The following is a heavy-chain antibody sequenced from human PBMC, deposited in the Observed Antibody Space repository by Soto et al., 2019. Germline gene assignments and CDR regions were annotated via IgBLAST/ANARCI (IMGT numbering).Heavy chain of an antibody. D-gene: IGHD3-22*01. CDR2: INPSGGST. CDR3: ASVYYDSSGYYDY. J-gene: IGHJ4*02. CDR1: GYTFTSYY. Sequence: QVQLVQSGAEVKKPGASVKVSCKASGYTFTSYYMHWVRQAPGQGLEWMGIINPSGGSTSYAQKFLNSVKMTSDTSTSTDHMELSSLRSEDTDVYYSASVYYDSSGYYDYWGQGTLVTVAS. V-gene: IGHV1-46*01.